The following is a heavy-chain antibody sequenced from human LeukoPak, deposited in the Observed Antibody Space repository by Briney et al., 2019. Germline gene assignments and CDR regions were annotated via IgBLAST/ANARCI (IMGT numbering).Heavy chain of an antibody. D-gene: IGHD4-17*01. CDR1: GFTFSSYS. CDR2: ISSSSSYI. J-gene: IGHJ4*02. V-gene: IGHV3-21*01. Sequence: GGSLRLSCAASGFTFSSYSMNWVRQAPGKGLEWVSSISSSSSYIYYADSVKGRFTISRDNAKNSLYLQMNSLRAEDAAVYYCARGFNGDYGVDYWGQGTLVTVSS. CDR3: ARGFNGDYGVDY.